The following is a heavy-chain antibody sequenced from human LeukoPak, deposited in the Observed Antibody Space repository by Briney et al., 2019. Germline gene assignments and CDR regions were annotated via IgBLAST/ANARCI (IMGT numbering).Heavy chain of an antibody. J-gene: IGHJ4*02. D-gene: IGHD6-19*01. V-gene: IGHV4-59*01. CDR1: GGSISSYY. CDR2: MYNSGST. Sequence: SETLSLTCTVSGGSISSYYWSWIRQPPGKGLEWIGSMYNSGSTNYNPSLKSRVTISVDTSKNQFSLKLTSVTAADTATYYCARYSSGWIDYWGQGTLVTVSS. CDR3: ARYSSGWIDY.